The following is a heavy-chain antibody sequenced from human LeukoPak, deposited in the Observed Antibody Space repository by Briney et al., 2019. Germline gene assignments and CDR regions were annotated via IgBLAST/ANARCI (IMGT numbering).Heavy chain of an antibody. CDR3: AVEDYYYGMDV. V-gene: IGHV3-7*01. J-gene: IGHJ6*02. CDR1: GFTFSSYW. CDR2: IKQDGSEK. Sequence: GGSLRLSCAASGFTFSSYWMSLVRQAPGKGLEWVANIKQDGSEKYYVDSVKGRFTISRDNAKNSLYLQMNSLRAEDTAVYYCAVEDYYYGMDVWGQGTTVTVSS.